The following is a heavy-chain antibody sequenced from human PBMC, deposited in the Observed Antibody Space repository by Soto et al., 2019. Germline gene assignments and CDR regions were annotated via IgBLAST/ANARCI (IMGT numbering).Heavy chain of an antibody. Sequence: QVQLVQSGAEVKKPGSSVKVSCKASGGTFSRYTINWVRQAPGQGLGWMGRIIPIAAIANYTQKFQGRVTITVEKSSTTAYMELSSLRSDDTAVYYCARGSTIVRGAPSWFDPWGQGTLVTVSS. D-gene: IGHD3-10*01. J-gene: IGHJ5*02. CDR1: GGTFSRYT. CDR2: IIPIAAIA. CDR3: ARGSTIVRGAPSWFDP. V-gene: IGHV1-69*02.